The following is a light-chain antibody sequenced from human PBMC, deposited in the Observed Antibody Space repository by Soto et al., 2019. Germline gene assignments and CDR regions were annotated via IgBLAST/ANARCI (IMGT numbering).Light chain of an antibody. CDR2: DVN. Sequence: QSVLTQPASVSGSPGQSITLSCIGTSSDIGDYDYVSWYQRHPGRAPQLIIFDVNNRPSGVSNRFSGSKSGNTASLTISGLQAEDEADYYCTSYSSGSTHVVFGAGTKLTVL. J-gene: IGLJ2*01. CDR3: TSYSSGSTHVV. CDR1: SSDIGDYDY. V-gene: IGLV2-14*01.